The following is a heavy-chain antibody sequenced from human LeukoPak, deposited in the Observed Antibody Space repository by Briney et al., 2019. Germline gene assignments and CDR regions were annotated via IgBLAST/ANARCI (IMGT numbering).Heavy chain of an antibody. Sequence: GGSLRLSCAASGFTFSSYSMNWVRQAPGKGLEWVPSISSSSSYIYCADSVKGRFTISRDNAKNSLYLQMNSLRAEDTAVYYCFRGSYEADFDYWGQGTLVTVSS. CDR2: ISSSSSYI. CDR1: GFTFSSYS. J-gene: IGHJ4*02. CDR3: FRGSYEADFDY. D-gene: IGHD1-26*01. V-gene: IGHV3-21*01.